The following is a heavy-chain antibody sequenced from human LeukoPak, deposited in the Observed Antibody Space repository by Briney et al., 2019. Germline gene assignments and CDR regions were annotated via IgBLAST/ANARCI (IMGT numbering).Heavy chain of an antibody. J-gene: IGHJ4*02. CDR1: GYTFTGYY. D-gene: IGHD4-11*01. CDR3: AREGANDDYSNYYFDC. CDR2: INPNSGGT. V-gene: IGHV1-2*02. Sequence: ASVTVSCNSSGYTFTGYYMHWVRHPPGQGLEWMGWINPNSGGTNYAQKFQGRVTMTRDTSISTAYMELSSLRSDDTAVYYCAREGANDDYSNYYFDCWGQGTLVTVSS.